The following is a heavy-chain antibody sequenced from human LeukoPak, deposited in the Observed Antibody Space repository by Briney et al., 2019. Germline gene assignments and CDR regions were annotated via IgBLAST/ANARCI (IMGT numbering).Heavy chain of an antibody. Sequence: SETLSLTCTVSGGSVSTYYWSWIRQPPGKELEWIGYASHSGNTNCNPSLKSRVTMSLDTSKNHFSLRLTSVNAADTAVYYCARAGSGWSFDYWGQGSLVTVSS. J-gene: IGHJ4*02. D-gene: IGHD6-19*01. CDR3: ARAGSGWSFDY. V-gene: IGHV4-59*02. CDR2: ASHSGNT. CDR1: GGSVSTYY.